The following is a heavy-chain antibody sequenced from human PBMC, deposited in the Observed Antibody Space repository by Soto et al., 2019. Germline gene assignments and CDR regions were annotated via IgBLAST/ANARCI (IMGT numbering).Heavy chain of an antibody. D-gene: IGHD4-17*01. CDR3: ARDLRATVTTLDAFDI. V-gene: IGHV3-21*01. Sequence: EVQLVESGGGLVKPGGSLRLSCAASGFTFSSYSMNWVRQAPGKGLEWVSSISSSSSYIYYADSVKGRFTISRDNAKNSLYLQMNSLRAEDTAVYYCARDLRATVTTLDAFDIWGQWTMFTVSS. CDR1: GFTFSSYS. J-gene: IGHJ3*02. CDR2: ISSSSSYI.